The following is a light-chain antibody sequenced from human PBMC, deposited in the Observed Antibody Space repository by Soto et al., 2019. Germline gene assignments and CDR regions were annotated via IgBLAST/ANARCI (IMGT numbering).Light chain of an antibody. CDR1: QTISSW. CDR3: QQYNSYPWT. J-gene: IGKJ1*01. Sequence: DIQMTQSPSTLSASVGDRVTISCRASQTISSWLAWYQQKPGKATKLLIYDAFNLESGVPSRFSGSGSGTEFTLTISSLQTDDFATYYCQQYNSYPWTFGQGTKVDIK. CDR2: DAF. V-gene: IGKV1-5*01.